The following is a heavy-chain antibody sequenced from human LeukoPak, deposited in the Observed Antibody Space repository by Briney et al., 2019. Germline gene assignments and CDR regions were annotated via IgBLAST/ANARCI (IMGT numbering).Heavy chain of an antibody. CDR1: GFTFRNYG. Sequence: GGSLRLSCAASGFTFRNYGMHWVRQAPGKGLDWEAFIRDDGSNTYYANSVKGRFTISRDNSKNTLYLQMNSLRAEDTAVYYCARYSSGSSDWFDPWGQATLVTVSS. V-gene: IGHV3-30*02. CDR3: ARYSSGSSDWFDP. D-gene: IGHD6-19*01. CDR2: IRDDGSNT. J-gene: IGHJ5*02.